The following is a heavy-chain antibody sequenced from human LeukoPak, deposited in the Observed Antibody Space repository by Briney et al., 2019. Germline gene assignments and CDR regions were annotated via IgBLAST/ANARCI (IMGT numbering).Heavy chain of an antibody. Sequence: PSETLSLTCTVSGGSLSSYYWSWIRQPPGKGLEWIGYIYYSGSTNYNPSLKSRVTISVDTSKNQFSLKLSSVTAADTAVYYCARAAGILRLGRAFDIWGQGTMVTVSS. CDR2: IYYSGST. J-gene: IGHJ3*02. D-gene: IGHD3-10*01. CDR1: GGSLSSYY. V-gene: IGHV4-59*01. CDR3: ARAAGILRLGRAFDI.